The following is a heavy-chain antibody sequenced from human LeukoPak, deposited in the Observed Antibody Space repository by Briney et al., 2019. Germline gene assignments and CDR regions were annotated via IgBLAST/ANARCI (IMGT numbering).Heavy chain of an antibody. Sequence: GGSLRLSCAASGFTFSSYAMNWVRQAPGKGLEWVSAISGSGGSTYYVDSVKGRFTISRDNSKNTLYLQMNSLRAEDTAVYYCAKGGGIAVAGPPLRTDYCYYMDVWGKGTTVTVSS. CDR1: GFTFSSYA. V-gene: IGHV3-23*01. D-gene: IGHD6-19*01. CDR3: AKGGGIAVAGPPLRTDYCYYMDV. CDR2: ISGSGGST. J-gene: IGHJ6*03.